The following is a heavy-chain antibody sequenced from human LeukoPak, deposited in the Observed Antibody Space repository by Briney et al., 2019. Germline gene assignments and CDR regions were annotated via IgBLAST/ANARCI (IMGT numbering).Heavy chain of an antibody. J-gene: IGHJ3*02. D-gene: IGHD2-2*01. CDR1: GYTFTSYY. CDR3: ARDRENIVVAHDAFDI. Sequence: GASVKVSCKASGYTFTSYYMHWVRQAPGQGLEWMGIINPSGGSTSYARKFQGRVTMTRDTSTSTVYMELSSLRSEDTAVYYCARDRENIVVAHDAFDIWGQGTMVTVSS. CDR2: INPSGGST. V-gene: IGHV1-46*01.